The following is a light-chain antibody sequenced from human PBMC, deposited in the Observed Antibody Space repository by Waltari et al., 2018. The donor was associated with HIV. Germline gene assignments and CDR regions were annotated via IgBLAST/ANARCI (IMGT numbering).Light chain of an antibody. J-gene: IGLJ2*01. CDR3: ATWDDSGDGPMV. V-gene: IGLV1-44*01. CDR2: SSN. Sequence: QSVLTQQPSTSGTPGQSVTTACSGGDSTIGSNPLHWAQVFPGTAPKLLIYSSNQVSTGVPDRFSASKSGTSASLTISGLQSEDEAHYYCATWDDSGDGPMVFGRGTKLTVL. CDR1: DSTIGSNP.